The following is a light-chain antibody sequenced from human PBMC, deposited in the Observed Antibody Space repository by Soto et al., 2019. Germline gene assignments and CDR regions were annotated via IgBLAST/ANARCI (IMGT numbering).Light chain of an antibody. CDR3: QQYRSTPPEFT. CDR2: GAS. CDR1: QTISSNY. Sequence: EIVLTQSPGTLSLSAGERATLSCRASQTISSNYLAWYQQKPGQAPRLLIFGASYRATVIPDRFSGSGTGTGFTLTISSLEPEDFAVYYRQQYRSTPPEFTFGPGTKVDIK. V-gene: IGKV3-20*01. J-gene: IGKJ3*01.